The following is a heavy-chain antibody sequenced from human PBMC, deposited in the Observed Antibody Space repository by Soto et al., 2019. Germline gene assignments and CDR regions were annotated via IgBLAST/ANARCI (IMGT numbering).Heavy chain of an antibody. V-gene: IGHV3-43*01. J-gene: IGHJ6*02. CDR2: ISCDGGST. Sequence: GGSLRLSCAASGFTFDDYTMHWVRQAPGKDLEWVYLISCDGGSTYYTDSVKGRFTISRDNSKNSLYLQMNSLRTEDTALYYCAKDLNHCCGGSCYSVTGYFYYYGMDVWGQGTTVTVS. CDR1: GFTFDDYT. CDR3: AKDLNHCCGGSCYSVTGYFYYYGMDV. D-gene: IGHD2-15*01.